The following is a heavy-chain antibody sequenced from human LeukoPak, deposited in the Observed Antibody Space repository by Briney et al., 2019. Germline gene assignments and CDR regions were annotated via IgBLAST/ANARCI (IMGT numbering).Heavy chain of an antibody. CDR1: GFTFSSYS. J-gene: IGHJ6*02. CDR2: ISSSSSNI. V-gene: IGHV3-21*01. CDR3: ARDPPIDLGHYSSSWPRKTYYYYGMDV. Sequence: GGSLRLSCAASGFTFSSYSMNWVRQAPGKGLEWVSSISSSSSNIYYADSVKGRFTISRDNAKNSLYLQMNSLRAEDTAVYYCARDPPIDLGHYSSSWPRKTYYYYGMDVWGQGTTVTVSS. D-gene: IGHD6-13*01.